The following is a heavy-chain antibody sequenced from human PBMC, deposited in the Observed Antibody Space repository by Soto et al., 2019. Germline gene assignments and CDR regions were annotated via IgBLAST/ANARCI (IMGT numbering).Heavy chain of an antibody. CDR1: GYTFTGYY. D-gene: IGHD3-22*01. J-gene: IGHJ6*02. CDR3: ASSGYYDSTYYGMDV. CDR2: INPNSGGT. Sequence: ASVKVSCKASGYTFTGYYMHWVRQAPGQGLEWMGWINPNSGGTNYAPKFQGWVTMTRDTSISTAYMELSRLRSDDTAVYYCASSGYYDSTYYGMDVWGQGTTVTISS. V-gene: IGHV1-2*04.